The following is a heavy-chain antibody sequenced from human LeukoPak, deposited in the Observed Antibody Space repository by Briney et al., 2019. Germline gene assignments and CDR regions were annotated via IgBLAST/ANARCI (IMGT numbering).Heavy chain of an antibody. J-gene: IGHJ4*02. D-gene: IGHD3-10*01. CDR3: AKDPNYYGSGSYYNGGGFFDY. V-gene: IGHV3-23*01. Sequence: PGGSLRLSCAASGFTFSSYGMHWVRQAPGKGLEWVSAISGSGGSTYYADSVKGRFTISRDNSKNTLYLQMNSLRAEDTAVYYCAKDPNYYGSGSYYNGGGFFDYWGQGTLVTVSS. CDR2: ISGSGGST. CDR1: GFTFSSYG.